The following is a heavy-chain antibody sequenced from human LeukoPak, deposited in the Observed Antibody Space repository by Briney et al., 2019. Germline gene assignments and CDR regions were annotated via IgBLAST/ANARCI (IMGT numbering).Heavy chain of an antibody. Sequence: SETLSLTCTDSGYSISSGYYWGWIRQPPGKGLEWIGSIYHSGRTFYNPSLKSRVTISVDTSKNQFSLKLTSVTAADTAVYYCARDVPTVQLWRTDAFDIWGQGTMVTVSS. V-gene: IGHV4-38-2*02. CDR3: ARDVPTVQLWRTDAFDI. CDR2: IYHSGRT. J-gene: IGHJ3*02. CDR1: GYSISSGYY. D-gene: IGHD5-18*01.